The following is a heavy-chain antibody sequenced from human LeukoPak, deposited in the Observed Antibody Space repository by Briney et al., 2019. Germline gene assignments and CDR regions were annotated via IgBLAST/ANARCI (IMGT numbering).Heavy chain of an antibody. D-gene: IGHD6-13*01. CDR3: ARGERGQLVRRYYYYMDV. J-gene: IGHJ6*03. Sequence: SETLSLTCTVSGGSISSYYWSCIRQPAGKGLEWIGRIYTSGSTNYNPSLKSRVTMSVDTSKNQFSLKLSSVTAADTAVYYCARGERGQLVRRYYYYMDVWGKGTTVTVSS. CDR1: GGSISSYY. V-gene: IGHV4-4*07. CDR2: IYTSGST.